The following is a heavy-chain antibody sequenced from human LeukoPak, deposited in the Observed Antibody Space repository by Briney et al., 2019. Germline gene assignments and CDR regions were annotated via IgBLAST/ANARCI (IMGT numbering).Heavy chain of an antibody. V-gene: IGHV3-30*02. D-gene: IGHD6-13*01. J-gene: IGHJ4*02. CDR3: AKDIRGSTSWYGLDY. Sequence: GGSLRLSCAASGFTFSSYGMHWVRQAPGKGLEWVAFIRYDGSNKYYADSVKGRFTISRDNSKNTLYLQMNSLRAEDTALYYCAKDIRGSTSWYGLDYWGQGTLVTVSS. CDR1: GFTFSSYG. CDR2: IRYDGSNK.